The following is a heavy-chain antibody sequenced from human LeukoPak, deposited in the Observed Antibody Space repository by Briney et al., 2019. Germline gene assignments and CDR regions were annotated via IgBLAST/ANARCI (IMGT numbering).Heavy chain of an antibody. CDR3: ARAILPPPTDPLTFGGVIVYHPYFDY. Sequence: PSETLSLTCTVSGGSISSGGYYWSWIRQHPGKGLEWIGYIYYSGSTYYNPSLKSRVTISVDTSKNQFSLKLSSVTAADTAVYYCARAILPPPTDPLTFGGVIVYHPYFDYWGQGTLVTVSS. V-gene: IGHV4-31*03. J-gene: IGHJ4*02. CDR1: GGSISSGGYY. CDR2: IYYSGST. D-gene: IGHD3-16*02.